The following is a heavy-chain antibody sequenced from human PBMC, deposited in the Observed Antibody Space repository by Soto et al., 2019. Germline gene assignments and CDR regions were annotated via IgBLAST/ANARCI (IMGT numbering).Heavy chain of an antibody. J-gene: IGHJ5*02. Sequence: PSETLCLTCAFYVGSFSVYYWSWIGQPPGKGLEWVGEINHSGSTNYNPSLKSRVTISVDTSKNQLSLKLSSVTAADTAVYYCARSPLRRDWFDPWGQGTMFTVSS. D-gene: IGHD4-17*01. CDR1: VGSFSVYY. CDR3: ARSPLRRDWFDP. CDR2: INHSGST. V-gene: IGHV4-34*01.